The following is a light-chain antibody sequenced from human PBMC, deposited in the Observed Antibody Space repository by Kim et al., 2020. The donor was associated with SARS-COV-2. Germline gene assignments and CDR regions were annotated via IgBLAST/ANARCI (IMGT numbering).Light chain of an antibody. CDR1: KLGDNY. CDR2: QDS. V-gene: IGLV3-1*01. J-gene: IGLJ2*01. Sequence: SVSPGQTASITCSGDKLGDNYARCYQQKPGQSPVLGIYQDSKRPSGIPERFSGSHSGNTATLTISGTQAMDEADYYCQAWDSSTAVFGGVTQLTVL. CDR3: QAWDSSTAV.